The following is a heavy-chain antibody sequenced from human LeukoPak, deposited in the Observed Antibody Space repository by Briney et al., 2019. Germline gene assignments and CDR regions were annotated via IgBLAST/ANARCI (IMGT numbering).Heavy chain of an antibody. V-gene: IGHV3-23*01. CDR2: IISSSGST. D-gene: IGHD5-12*01. CDR1: GFRFSNYA. J-gene: IGHJ4*02. Sequence: GGSLRLSCAASGFRFSNYAMSWVRQAPGKGLEWVSVIISSSGSTFYADSVKGRFTISRDNSKNTLYLQMNSLRDEDTAVYYCAKGGYDYVEIGYFDFWGQGTLVTVSS. CDR3: AKGGYDYVEIGYFDF.